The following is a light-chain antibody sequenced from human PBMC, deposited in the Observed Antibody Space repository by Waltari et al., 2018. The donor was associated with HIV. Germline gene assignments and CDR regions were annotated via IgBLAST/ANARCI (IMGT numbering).Light chain of an antibody. Sequence: QSALTQPASASGSLGQSVTISCTGANSDIGGYNSVSWYQQHPGKAPKLIIHEVSNRPSGVSDRFSGSKSGNTASLTISGLQAEDESDYYCSSFITTTTHVVFGGGTRLTVL. CDR3: SSFITTTTHVV. V-gene: IGLV2-14*01. CDR1: NSDIGGYNS. CDR2: EVS. J-gene: IGLJ2*01.